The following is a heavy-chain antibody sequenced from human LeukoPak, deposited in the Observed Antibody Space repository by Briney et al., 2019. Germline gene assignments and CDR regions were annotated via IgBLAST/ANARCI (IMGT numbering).Heavy chain of an antibody. CDR1: GYTFTGYY. CDR3: ARVAVAGTFEYYFDY. D-gene: IGHD6-19*01. Sequence: ASVEVSCKASGYTFTGYYIQWVRQAPGQGLEWMGWVNPNSGGTKYAQKFQGRVTMTRDTSISTAYVELSRLRSDDTAIYYCARVAVAGTFEYYFDYWGQGSLVIVSS. V-gene: IGHV1-2*02. J-gene: IGHJ4*02. CDR2: VNPNSGGT.